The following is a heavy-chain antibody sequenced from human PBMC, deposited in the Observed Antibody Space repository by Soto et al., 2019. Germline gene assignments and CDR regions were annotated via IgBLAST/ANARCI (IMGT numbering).Heavy chain of an antibody. Sequence: EVQLVESGGGLVQPGGSLRLSCAASGFTVTSHYMSWVRQAPGKGLEWVSVIYSGGSTYYAVSVKGRFTISRDNSKNTLYLQMTSLRAEDTAVYYCARDLYFDYWGQGTLVTVSS. CDR2: IYSGGST. CDR3: ARDLYFDY. V-gene: IGHV3-66*01. J-gene: IGHJ4*02. CDR1: GFTVTSHY.